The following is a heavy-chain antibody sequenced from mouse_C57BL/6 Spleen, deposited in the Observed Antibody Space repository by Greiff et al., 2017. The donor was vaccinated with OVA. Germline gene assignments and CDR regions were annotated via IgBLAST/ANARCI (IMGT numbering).Heavy chain of an antibody. J-gene: IGHJ3*01. Sequence: QVQLQQSGAELMKPGASVKLSCKATGYTFTGYWIEWVKQRPGHGLEWIGEILPGSGSTNYNEKFKGKATFTADTSSNTAYMQLSSLTTEDSAIYYSANFYYDYDAGTWFAYWGQGTLVTVSA. V-gene: IGHV1-9*01. CDR2: ILPGSGST. CDR1: GYTFTGYW. D-gene: IGHD2-4*01. CDR3: ANFYYDYDAGTWFAY.